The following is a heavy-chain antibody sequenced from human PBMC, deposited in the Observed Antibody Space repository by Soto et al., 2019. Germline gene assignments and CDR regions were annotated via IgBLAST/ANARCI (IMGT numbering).Heavy chain of an antibody. V-gene: IGHV6-1*01. CDR1: GDSVSSNSAA. J-gene: IGHJ4*02. Sequence: PSQTLSLTCAISGDSVSSNSAAWNWIRQSPSRGLEWLGRTYYRSKWYNDYAVSVKSRITINPDTSKNQFSLQLNSVTAADTAVYYCARDRVMLTFGGASEDCGIDSWGPGTLVTVSS. D-gene: IGHD3-16*01. CDR2: TYYRSKWYN. CDR3: ARDRVMLTFGGASEDCGIDS.